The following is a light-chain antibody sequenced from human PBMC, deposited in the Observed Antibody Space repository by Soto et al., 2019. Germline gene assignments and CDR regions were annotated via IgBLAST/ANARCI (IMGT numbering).Light chain of an antibody. J-gene: IGLJ3*02. Sequence: QSALTQSPSASASLGASVKLTCTLSSGHSTYAIAWHQQQPEKGPRFLMNLDSAGRHSKGDEIPDRFSGSSSGAERYLTISSLQSEDEADYYCQTWGTGFRVFGGGTKLTVL. V-gene: IGLV4-69*01. CDR3: QTWGTGFRV. CDR1: SGHSTYA. CDR2: LDSAGRH.